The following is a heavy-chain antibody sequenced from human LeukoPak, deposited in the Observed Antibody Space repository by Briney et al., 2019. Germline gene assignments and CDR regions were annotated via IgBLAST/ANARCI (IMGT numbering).Heavy chain of an antibody. D-gene: IGHD2-15*01. CDR1: GGTFSSYA. CDR3: AREKSVVVVAATRRETGIFDY. V-gene: IGHV1-69*13. J-gene: IGHJ4*02. CDR2: IIPIFGTA. Sequence: SVKVSCKASGGTFSSYAISRVRQAPGQGLEWMGGIIPIFGTANYAQKFQGRVTITADESTSTAYMELSSLRSEDTAVYYCAREKSVVVVAATRRETGIFDYWGQGTLVTVSS.